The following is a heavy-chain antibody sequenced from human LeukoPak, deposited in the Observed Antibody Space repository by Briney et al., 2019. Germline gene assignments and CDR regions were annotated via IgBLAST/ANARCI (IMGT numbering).Heavy chain of an antibody. D-gene: IGHD3-22*01. J-gene: IGHJ6*02. CDR3: ARTKIDSPDYYDSSGYYQGILYYYYYGMDV. V-gene: IGHV3-33*01. Sequence: GRSLRLSCAASGFTFCSYGMHWVRQAPGKGLEWVAVIWYDGSNKYYADSVKGRFTISRDNSKNTLYLQMNSLRAEDTAVYYCARTKIDSPDYYDSSGYYQGILYYYYYGMDVWGQGTTVTVSS. CDR1: GFTFCSYG. CDR2: IWYDGSNK.